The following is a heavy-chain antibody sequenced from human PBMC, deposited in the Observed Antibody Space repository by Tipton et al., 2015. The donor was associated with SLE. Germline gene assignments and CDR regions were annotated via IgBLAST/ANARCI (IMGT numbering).Heavy chain of an antibody. CDR1: GGAIRNSPYY. Sequence: TLSLTCHVAGGAIRNSPYYWAWIRQPPGKRLEWIGSVFDTGYTAYNPSLEGRMSISVDTSNNEFSLKLSSVTAADTAVYFCARDPPSSYYYGMDVWGRGATVTVSS. CDR3: ARDPPSSYYYGMDV. CDR2: VFDTGYT. J-gene: IGHJ6*02. D-gene: IGHD3-10*01. V-gene: IGHV4-39*07.